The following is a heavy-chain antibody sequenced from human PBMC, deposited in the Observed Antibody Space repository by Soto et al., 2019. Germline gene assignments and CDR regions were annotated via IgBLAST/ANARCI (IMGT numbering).Heavy chain of an antibody. CDR2: IYYSGGT. V-gene: IGHV4-59*11. J-gene: IGHJ5*02. Sequence: SLTCTVSGGSMSSHYWTWLRQPPGKGLEWIGYIYYSGGTNYNPSLKSRVTISVDTSKNQFSLKLSSVTAADTAVYYCARAFCSSTSCYWFDPWGQGXLVTVYS. CDR1: GGSMSSHY. D-gene: IGHD2-2*01. CDR3: ARAFCSSTSCYWFDP.